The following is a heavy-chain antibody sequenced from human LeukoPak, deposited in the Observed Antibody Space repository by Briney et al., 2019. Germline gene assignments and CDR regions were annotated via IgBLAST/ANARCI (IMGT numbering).Heavy chain of an antibody. Sequence: GRSLRLSCAASGFTFSSYGMHWVRQAPGKGLEWVAVISYDGSNKYYADSVKGRFTISRDNSKNTLYLQMNSLRAEDTAVYYCASSGDWGARDDYWGQGTLVTVSS. CDR1: GFTFSSYG. CDR2: ISYDGSNK. D-gene: IGHD7-27*01. J-gene: IGHJ4*02. CDR3: ASSGDWGARDDY. V-gene: IGHV3-30*03.